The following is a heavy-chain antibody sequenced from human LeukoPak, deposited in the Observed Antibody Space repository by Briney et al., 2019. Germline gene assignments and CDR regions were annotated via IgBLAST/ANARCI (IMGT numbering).Heavy chain of an antibody. CDR3: ARDRNLAVAGTIDY. CDR1: RYTFTGYY. J-gene: IGHJ4*02. V-gene: IGHV1-2*04. CDR2: INPNSGGT. Sequence: GASVKVSCKASRYTFTGYYMHWVRQAPGQGLEWMGWINPNSGGTNYAQKFQGWVTMTRDTSISTAYMELSRLRSDDTAVYYCARDRNLAVAGTIDYWGQGTLVTVSS. D-gene: IGHD6-19*01.